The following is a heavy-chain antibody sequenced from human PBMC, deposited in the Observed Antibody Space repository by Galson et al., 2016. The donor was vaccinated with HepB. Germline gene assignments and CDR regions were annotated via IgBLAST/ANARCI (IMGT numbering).Heavy chain of an antibody. V-gene: IGHV4-39*01. CDR3: ARIAYDILTGYSHRYWYCDL. D-gene: IGHD3-9*01. Sequence: SETLSLTCTVSGGSISSSGYSWGWIRQPPGKGLELIGNFYYSGSTYYNPSLKSRVTISVDRPKNQFSLKLSSVTAADTAVYFCARIAYDILTGYSHRYWYCDLWGRGTLVTVSS. CDR1: GGSISSSGYS. J-gene: IGHJ2*01. CDR2: FYYSGST.